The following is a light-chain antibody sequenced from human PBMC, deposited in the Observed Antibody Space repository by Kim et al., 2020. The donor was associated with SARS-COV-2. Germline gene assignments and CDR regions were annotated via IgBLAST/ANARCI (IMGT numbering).Light chain of an antibody. CDR1: SSAVGGYTR. Sequence: GQQVTISCTGTSSAVGGYTRVSWYQQSPGTAPQLMIYEVTNRPSGVPDRFSGAKSGNTASLTISGLQAEDEADCYCSSYSSSSTWVFGGGTQLTVL. CDR3: SSYSSSSTWV. CDR2: EVT. V-gene: IGLV2-18*02. J-gene: IGLJ3*02.